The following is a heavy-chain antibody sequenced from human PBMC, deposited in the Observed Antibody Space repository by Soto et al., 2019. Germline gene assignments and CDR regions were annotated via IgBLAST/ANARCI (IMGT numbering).Heavy chain of an antibody. CDR2: IYYSGST. CDR1: AGSIARSSRF. Sequence: SMPLSLTRLLSAGSIARSSRFRTWIRQPPGKGLEWIGSIYYSGSTYYNPSLKSRVTISVDTSKNQFSLKLSSVTAADTAVYYCAKEDYYYYGMDVWGQGTTVS. J-gene: IGHJ6*02. V-gene: IGHV4-39*02. CDR3: AKEDYYYYGMDV.